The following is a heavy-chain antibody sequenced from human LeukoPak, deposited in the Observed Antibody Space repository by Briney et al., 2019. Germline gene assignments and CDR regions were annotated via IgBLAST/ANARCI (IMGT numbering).Heavy chain of an antibody. CDR3: ARLIAGKLTTVTTTYYFDY. V-gene: IGHV4-34*01. CDR1: GGSFSGYY. Sequence: SETLSLTCAVSGGSFSGYYWSWIRQPPGKGLEWIGEINHSGSTNYNPSLKSRVTISVDTSKNQFSLKLSSVTAADTAVYYCARLIAGKLTTVTTTYYFDYWGQGTLVTVSS. CDR2: INHSGST. D-gene: IGHD4-17*01. J-gene: IGHJ4*02.